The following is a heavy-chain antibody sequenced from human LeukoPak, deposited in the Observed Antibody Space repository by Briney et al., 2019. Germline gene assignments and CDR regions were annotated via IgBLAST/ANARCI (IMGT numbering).Heavy chain of an antibody. J-gene: IGHJ4*02. V-gene: IGHV3-23*01. D-gene: IGHD2-8*01. CDR1: GFPFSDFS. Sequence: GGSWSFSCARSGFPFSDFSMSWFRKAQGRGLEWISTTNSGGTSTYYAESVKGRFTISRDNSKNTLYLQMSSLRVEDTAVYYCAKQSYARSLGEGGPGTLVSVSS. CDR2: TNSGGTST. CDR3: AKQSYARSLGE.